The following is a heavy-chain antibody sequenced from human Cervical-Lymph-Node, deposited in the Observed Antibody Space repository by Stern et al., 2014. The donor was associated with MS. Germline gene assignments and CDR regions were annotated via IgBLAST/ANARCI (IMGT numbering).Heavy chain of an antibody. CDR3: ARGSDT. Sequence: QLVQSGGGLVQPGGSLRLSCAASGFTFSSYWMNWVRQAPGKGLEWVANIKEDGSETYYVDSVKGRFTISRDNGKNSWFLQMHSLRAEDTAVYYCARGSDTWGRGTLVTVSS. CDR1: GFTFSSYW. J-gene: IGHJ5*02. V-gene: IGHV3-7*01. CDR2: IKEDGSET. D-gene: IGHD2-15*01.